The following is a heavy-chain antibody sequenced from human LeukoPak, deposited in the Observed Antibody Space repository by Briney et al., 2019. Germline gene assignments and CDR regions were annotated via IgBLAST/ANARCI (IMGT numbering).Heavy chain of an antibody. CDR1: GFTFSSYG. V-gene: IGHV3-33*01. J-gene: IGHJ3*02. Sequence: AGGSLRLSCAASGFTFSSYGMHWVRQAPGKGLEWVAVIWYDGSNKYYADSVKGRFTISRDNSKNTLYLQMNSLRAEDTAVYYCARDQEGGYGDYRGYDAFDIWGQGTMVTVSS. D-gene: IGHD4-17*01. CDR3: ARDQEGGYGDYRGYDAFDI. CDR2: IWYDGSNK.